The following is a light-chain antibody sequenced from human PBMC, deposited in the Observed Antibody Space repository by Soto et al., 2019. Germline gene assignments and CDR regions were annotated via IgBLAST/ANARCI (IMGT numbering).Light chain of an antibody. CDR3: QSYDSSLSGYVV. Sequence: QSVLTQPPSVSGAPGQRVTFSCTGSSTNIGAGYDVHWYQQFPGTAPKLLIYGNSNRPSGVPDRFSGSKSGTAASLAITGREAEDEADYYCQSYDSSLSGYVVFGGGTKLTVL. CDR1: STNIGAGYD. CDR2: GNS. J-gene: IGLJ2*01. V-gene: IGLV1-40*01.